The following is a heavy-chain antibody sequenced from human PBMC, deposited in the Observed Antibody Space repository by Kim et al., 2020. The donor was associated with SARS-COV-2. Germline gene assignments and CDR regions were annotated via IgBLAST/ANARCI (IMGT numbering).Heavy chain of an antibody. J-gene: IGHJ6*02. Sequence: GGSLRLSCAASGFTFSSYGMHWVRQAPGKGLEWVAVISYDGSNKYYADSVKGRFTISRDNSKNTLYLQMNSLRAEDTAVYYCAKVIRRWGSSSLNYYYYYGMDVWGQGTTVTVSS. CDR2: ISYDGSNK. CDR3: AKVIRRWGSSSLNYYYYYGMDV. CDR1: GFTFSSYG. V-gene: IGHV3-30*18. D-gene: IGHD6-13*01.